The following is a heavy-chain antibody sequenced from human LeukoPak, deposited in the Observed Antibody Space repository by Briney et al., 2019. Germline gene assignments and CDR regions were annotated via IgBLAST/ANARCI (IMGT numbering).Heavy chain of an antibody. J-gene: IGHJ4*02. CDR1: GGSFSGYY. D-gene: IGHD2-2*02. V-gene: IGHV4-34*01. Sequence: KPSETLSLTCAVYGGSFSGYYWSWIRQPPGKGLEWIGEINHSGSTNYNPSLKSRVTISVDTSKNQFSLKLSSVTAADTAVYYCARGAEIVVVPAAIRRGDCYADWAQGTLVTVSS. CDR2: INHSGST. CDR3: ARGAEIVVVPAAIRRGDCYAD.